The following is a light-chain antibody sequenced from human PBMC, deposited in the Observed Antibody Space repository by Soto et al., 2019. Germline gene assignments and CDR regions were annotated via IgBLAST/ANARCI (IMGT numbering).Light chain of an antibody. Sequence: IVLKHSPATLSLTPGERATLSCRASQSVSSDLAWYQQKPGQAPRLLIYDASNRATGIPARFSGSGSGTDFTLTISSLEAEDFAVYYCQQRSNWPPITFGQGRLLEIK. J-gene: IGKJ5*01. CDR1: QSVSSD. V-gene: IGKV3-11*01. CDR3: QQRSNWPPIT. CDR2: DAS.